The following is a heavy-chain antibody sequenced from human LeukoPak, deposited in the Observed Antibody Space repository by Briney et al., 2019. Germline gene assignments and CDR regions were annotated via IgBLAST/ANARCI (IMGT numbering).Heavy chain of an antibody. CDR3: ARGARGDTYYYGSGSYFWFDP. Sequence: SETLSLTCTVSGGSISSGSYYWSWIRQPAGKGLEWIGRIYTSGGTNYNPSLKSRSTISVDTSKNQFSLKLSSVTAADTAVYYCARGARGDTYYYGSGSYFWFDPWGQGTLVTVSS. J-gene: IGHJ5*02. V-gene: IGHV4-61*02. D-gene: IGHD3-10*01. CDR2: IYTSGGT. CDR1: GGSISSGSYY.